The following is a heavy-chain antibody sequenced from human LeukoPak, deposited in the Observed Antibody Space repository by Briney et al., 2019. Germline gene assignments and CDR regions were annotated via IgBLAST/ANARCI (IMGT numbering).Heavy chain of an antibody. Sequence: GGSLRLSCAASGFTFSSYAMSWVRQAPGKGLEWVSAISGSGGSTYYADSVKGRFTISRDNSKNTLCSQMNSLRPEEPAVYYCEKGGGSYGWGSYLVDYWGQGTLVTVSS. J-gene: IGHJ4*02. CDR2: ISGSGGST. CDR3: EKGGGSYGWGSYLVDY. CDR1: GFTFSSYA. D-gene: IGHD3-10*01. V-gene: IGHV3-23*01.